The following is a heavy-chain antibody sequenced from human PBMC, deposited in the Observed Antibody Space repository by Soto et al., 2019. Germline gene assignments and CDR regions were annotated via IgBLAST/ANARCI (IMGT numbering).Heavy chain of an antibody. V-gene: IGHV3-30-3*01. CDR1: GFTFSSYA. J-gene: IGHJ4*02. D-gene: IGHD6-13*01. CDR2: ISYDGSNK. CDR3: ARGAGYGSSPSNY. Sequence: PGGSLRLSCAASGFTFSSYAMHWVRQAPGKGLEWVAVISYDGSNKYYADSVKGRFTISRDNSKNTLYLQMNSLRAEDTAVYYCARGAGYGSSPSNYWGQGTLVTVSS.